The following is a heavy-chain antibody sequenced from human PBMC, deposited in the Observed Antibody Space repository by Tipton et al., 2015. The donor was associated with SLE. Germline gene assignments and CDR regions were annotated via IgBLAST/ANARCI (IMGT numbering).Heavy chain of an antibody. Sequence: LRLSCTVSGGSISSYYWSWIRQPPGKGLEWIGYIYYSGSTNYNPSLKSRVTISVDTSKNQFSLKLSSVTAADTAVYYCASLGQYSGGWFDPWGQGTLVTVSS. V-gene: IGHV4-59*01. CDR3: ASLGQYSGGWFDP. CDR2: IYYSGST. D-gene: IGHD1-26*01. CDR1: GGSISSYY. J-gene: IGHJ5*02.